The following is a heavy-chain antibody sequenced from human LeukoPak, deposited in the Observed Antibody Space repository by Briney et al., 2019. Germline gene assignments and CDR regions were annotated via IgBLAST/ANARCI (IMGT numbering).Heavy chain of an antibody. J-gene: IGHJ6*02. CDR1: GFTFSSYA. D-gene: IGHD2-2*01. Sequence: GGSLRLSCAASGFTFSSYAMSWVRQAPGKGLEWVSAISGSGGSSYYADSVKGRFTISRDNSKNTLYLQMNSLRAEDTAVYYCAKGLDIVVPYYAMDVWGQGTTVTVSS. V-gene: IGHV3-23*01. CDR2: ISGSGGSS. CDR3: AKGLDIVVPYYAMDV.